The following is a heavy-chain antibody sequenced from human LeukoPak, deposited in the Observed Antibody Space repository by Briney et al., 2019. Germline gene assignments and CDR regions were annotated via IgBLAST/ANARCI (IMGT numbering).Heavy chain of an antibody. CDR1: GFSFSNSW. Sequence: GGSLRLPCAASGFSFSNSWMTWVRQAPGSGLDWVASIKPDGSEGDYVDSVKGRFTISRDNAKKSLYLQMNSLRAEDTAVYHCTPQYSSSSFAWGQGTLVTVSS. CDR3: TPQYSSSSFA. D-gene: IGHD6-6*01. J-gene: IGHJ5*02. CDR2: IKPDGSEG. V-gene: IGHV3-7*01.